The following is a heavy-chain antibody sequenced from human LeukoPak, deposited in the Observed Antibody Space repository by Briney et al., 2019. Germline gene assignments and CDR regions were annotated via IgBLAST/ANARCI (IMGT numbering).Heavy chain of an antibody. CDR3: ARDGVYSYGYDY. Sequence: GGSLRLSCAGSGFTFSSYWMKWVRQAPGKGLEWVANIKEDGSEKFYVESVKGRFTISRDNGKNSLYLQMDSLRAEDTAVYYCARDGVYSYGYDYWGQGTLVTVST. CDR1: GFTFSSYW. V-gene: IGHV3-7*01. CDR2: IKEDGSEK. J-gene: IGHJ4*02. D-gene: IGHD5-18*01.